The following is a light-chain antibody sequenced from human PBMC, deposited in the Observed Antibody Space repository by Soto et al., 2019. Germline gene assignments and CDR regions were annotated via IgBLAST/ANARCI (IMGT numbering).Light chain of an antibody. Sequence: EIVLTQSPGALSLSVLEIATLSFMASQSVKSSYLAWYQHKPGQAPRLLIYDASTRATGIADRFSASGSGTDFTLTISRLEPEDFAVYSCQQYNNWPKMFGQGTKVDIK. J-gene: IGKJ1*01. CDR3: QQYNNWPKM. CDR1: QSVKSSY. CDR2: DAS. V-gene: IGKV3-20*01.